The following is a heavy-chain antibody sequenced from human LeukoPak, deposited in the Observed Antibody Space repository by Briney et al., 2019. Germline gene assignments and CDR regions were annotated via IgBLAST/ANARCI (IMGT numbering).Heavy chain of an antibody. CDR3: ARVDLRFGSSCWFSDY. Sequence: GGSLRLSCAASGFTFSSYWMSWVRQAPGKGLEWVSSISSSSSYIYYADSVKGRFTISRDNAKNSLYLQMNSLRAEDTAVYYCARVDLRFGSSCWFSDYWGQGTLVTVSS. D-gene: IGHD6-19*01. CDR1: GFTFSSYW. CDR2: ISSSSSYI. J-gene: IGHJ4*02. V-gene: IGHV3-21*01.